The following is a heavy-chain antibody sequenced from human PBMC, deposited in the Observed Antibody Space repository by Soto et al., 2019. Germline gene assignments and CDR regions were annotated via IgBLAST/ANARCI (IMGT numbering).Heavy chain of an antibody. J-gene: IGHJ4*02. CDR2: IWYDGSNK. Sequence: QVQLVESGGGVVQPGRSLRLSCAASGFTFSSYGMHWVRQAPGKGLEWVAVIWYDGSNKYYADSVKGRFTISRDNTKNTRYLKKNRLRAEDAAVYYWARDLRPGSGGSGYWGQGTLVTVSS. CDR3: ARDLRPGSGGSGY. V-gene: IGHV3-33*01. CDR1: GFTFSSYG. D-gene: IGHD3-10*01.